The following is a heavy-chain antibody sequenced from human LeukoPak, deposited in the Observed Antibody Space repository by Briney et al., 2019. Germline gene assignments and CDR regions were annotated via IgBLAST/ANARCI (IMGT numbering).Heavy chain of an antibody. D-gene: IGHD2-2*01. J-gene: IGHJ4*02. CDR2: IVVGSGNT. V-gene: IGHV1-58*01. Sequence: SVKVSCKASGFTFTSPAVQWVRQARGQRLEWIGWIVVGSGNTNYAQKFQERVTITRDMSTSTAYMELSSLRSEDTAVYYCARDLVGSTSCYYYWGQGTLVTVSS. CDR1: GFTFTSPA. CDR3: ARDLVGSTSCYYY.